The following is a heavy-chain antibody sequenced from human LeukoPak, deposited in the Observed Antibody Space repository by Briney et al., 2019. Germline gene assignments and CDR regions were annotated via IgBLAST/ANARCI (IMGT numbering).Heavy chain of an antibody. V-gene: IGHV1-2*02. CDR1: GYTFTTYY. CDR3: ARSGYAKGWFDP. J-gene: IGHJ5*02. D-gene: IGHD5-12*01. Sequence: ASVKVSCKASGYTFTTYYMHWARQAPGQGLEWMGWINSNSGDTNYAQKFQGRVTMTRDTSISTAYMELSRLRSDDTAVYYCARSGYAKGWFDPWGQGTLVTVSS. CDR2: INSNSGDT.